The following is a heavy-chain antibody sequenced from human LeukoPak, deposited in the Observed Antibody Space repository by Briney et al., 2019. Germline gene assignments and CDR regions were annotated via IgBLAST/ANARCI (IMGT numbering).Heavy chain of an antibody. D-gene: IGHD1-1*01. Sequence: PSETLSLTCTVSGGSISSYYWSWIRQPPGKGLEWVGYIYDSGSTNYNPSLKSRVTISVDTSKNQFSLKLSSVTAADTAVCYCARVGGTNYYYYGMDVWGQGTTVTVSS. CDR2: IYDSGST. CDR3: ARVGGTNYYYYGMDV. CDR1: GGSISSYY. J-gene: IGHJ6*02. V-gene: IGHV4-59*01.